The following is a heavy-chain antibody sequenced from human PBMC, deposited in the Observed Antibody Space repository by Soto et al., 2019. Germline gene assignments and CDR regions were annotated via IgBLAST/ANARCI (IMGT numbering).Heavy chain of an antibody. V-gene: IGHV4-39*01. CDR3: ARLEGLATISYYFDF. D-gene: IGHD3-9*01. CDR1: GDSINSDKYY. J-gene: IGHJ4*02. Sequence: QLQLQESGPGLVKPSETLSLTCSVSGDSINSDKYYWGWIRQPPGKGLEWIGSIYFRGNTYYNPSLQTRVTISLDKSESQVSLKRNSVTAADSAVYFCARLEGLATISYYFDFWGQGALVTVAS. CDR2: IYFRGNT.